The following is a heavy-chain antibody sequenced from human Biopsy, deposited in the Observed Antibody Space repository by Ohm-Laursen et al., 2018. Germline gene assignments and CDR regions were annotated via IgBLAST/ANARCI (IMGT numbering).Heavy chain of an antibody. CDR1: GGSLTGDY. D-gene: IGHD3-3*01. CDR2: ISDTGST. CDR3: ARLYRLDDYWNDDPPDAFDV. J-gene: IGHJ3*01. V-gene: IGHV4-59*01. Sequence: SETLSLTCPVSGGSLTGDYWSWIRQSPGKGLEWIGSISDTGSTNYSPSLRGRVTISVDTSKKQFSLKVSSVTPADTAVFFRARLYRLDDYWNDDPPDAFDVWGQGTMVTVSS.